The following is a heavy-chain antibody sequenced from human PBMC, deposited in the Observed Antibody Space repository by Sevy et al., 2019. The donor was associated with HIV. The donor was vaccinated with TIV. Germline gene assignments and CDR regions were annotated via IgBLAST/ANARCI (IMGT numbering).Heavy chain of an antibody. CDR1: GFTVSSNY. J-gene: IGHJ4*02. Sequence: GGSLRLSCAASGFTVSSNYMSWVRQAPGKGLEWVSVIYSSGSTYYADSVKGRFTISRDNSKNTLYLQMNSLRAEDTAVYYCARDEGGSGSYYNFYRGQGTLVTVSS. CDR2: IYSSGST. D-gene: IGHD3-10*01. CDR3: ARDEGGSGSYYNFY. V-gene: IGHV3-53*01.